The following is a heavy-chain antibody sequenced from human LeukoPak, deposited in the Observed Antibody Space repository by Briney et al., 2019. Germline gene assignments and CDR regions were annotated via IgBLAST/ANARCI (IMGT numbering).Heavy chain of an antibody. CDR1: GFTFSSYS. V-gene: IGHV3-48*01. J-gene: IGHJ4*02. Sequence: PGGSLRLSCAASGFTFSSYSMNWVRQAPGKGLEWVSYISSSSNTIYYADSVKGRFTISRDNAKNSLYLQMNSLRAEDTAVYYCARDLRSSGYYAFDYWGQGTLVTVSS. CDR3: ARDLRSSGYYAFDY. D-gene: IGHD3-22*01. CDR2: ISSSSNTI.